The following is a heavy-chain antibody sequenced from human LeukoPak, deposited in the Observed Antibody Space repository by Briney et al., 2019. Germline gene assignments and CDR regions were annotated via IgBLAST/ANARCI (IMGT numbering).Heavy chain of an antibody. V-gene: IGHV3-53*01. CDR2: IYSGGST. CDR1: GFTVSSNY. J-gene: IGHJ4*02. Sequence: GGSLRLSCAASGFTVSSNYMSWVRQAPGKGLEWVSVIYSGGSTYYADSVKGRFTISRDNSKNTLYLQMNSLRAEDTAVYYCARADDSSGYYPPGQYWGQGTLVTVSS. CDR3: ARADDSSGYYPPGQY. D-gene: IGHD3-22*01.